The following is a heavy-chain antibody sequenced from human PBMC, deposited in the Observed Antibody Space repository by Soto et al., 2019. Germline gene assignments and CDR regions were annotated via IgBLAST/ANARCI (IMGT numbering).Heavy chain of an antibody. D-gene: IGHD3-3*01. Sequence: SVKVSCKASGGTFTSYAISWVRQAPGQGLEWMGWIVPIFGTANYAQKFQRRVTITADQSTSTAYMELSSLRSEDTAVYYCANLTTLFGVVIIQNWFDYWGQGTLVTVSS. J-gene: IGHJ5*01. V-gene: IGHV1-69*13. CDR2: IVPIFGTA. CDR1: GGTFTSYA. CDR3: ANLTTLFGVVIIQNWFDY.